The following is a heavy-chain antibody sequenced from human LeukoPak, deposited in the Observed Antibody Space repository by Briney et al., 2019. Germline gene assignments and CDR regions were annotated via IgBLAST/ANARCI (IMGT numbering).Heavy chain of an antibody. D-gene: IGHD3-10*01. Sequence: ASVKVSCKASGYTFTGYYMHWVRQAPGQGLEWMGWINPNSGGTNYAQKFQGRVTMTRDASISTAYMELSRLRSDDTAVYYCARGSVVRVTIPYFDYWGQGTLVTVSS. CDR1: GYTFTGYY. CDR2: INPNSGGT. CDR3: ARGSVVRVTIPYFDY. V-gene: IGHV1-2*02. J-gene: IGHJ4*02.